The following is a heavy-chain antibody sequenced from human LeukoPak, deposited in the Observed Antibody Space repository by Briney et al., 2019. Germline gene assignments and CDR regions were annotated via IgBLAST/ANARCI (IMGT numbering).Heavy chain of an antibody. Sequence: SETLSLTCTVSGDSISPSSYYWGWIRRPPGKGLDWIGSIYFSGSTYYNPSLKSQVTISMDTSKNQFSLKLSSVTAADTAFYYCAASSYDSSGPHGSWGQGILVTVSS. V-gene: IGHV4-39*01. D-gene: IGHD3-22*01. CDR1: GDSISPSSYY. J-gene: IGHJ1*01. CDR2: IYFSGST. CDR3: AASSYDSSGPHGS.